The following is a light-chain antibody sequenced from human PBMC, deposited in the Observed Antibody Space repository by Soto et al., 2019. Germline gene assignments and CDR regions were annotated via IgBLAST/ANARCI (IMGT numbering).Light chain of an antibody. Sequence: EIVLTQSPATVSLSPGERVTLSCRASQSVNVYLAWYQQKPGQAPRLLICDASNRATGVPARFSGSGSGTDFALTISSLESEDFAVYYCQQRANWPLTFGGGTKVDIK. CDR3: QQRANWPLT. J-gene: IGKJ4*01. CDR2: DAS. V-gene: IGKV3-11*01. CDR1: QSVNVY.